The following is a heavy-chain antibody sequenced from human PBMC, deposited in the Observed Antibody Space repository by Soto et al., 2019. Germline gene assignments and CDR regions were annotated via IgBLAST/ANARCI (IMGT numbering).Heavy chain of an antibody. CDR3: ARGVSNSGAYYTGPSAFDL. Sequence: QVQLVQSGAVVKKPGSSVEVSCQASGGTFSGYGISWVRQAPGQGLEWMGGTVPVFDTSKYAPRFQGRVTITTDQSTSTAYMELSSVTSDDTAIYFCARGVSNSGAYYTGPSAFDLWGQGTLVIVSS. J-gene: IGHJ3*01. D-gene: IGHD3-10*01. CDR1: GGTFSGYG. V-gene: IGHV1-69*01. CDR2: TVPVFDTS.